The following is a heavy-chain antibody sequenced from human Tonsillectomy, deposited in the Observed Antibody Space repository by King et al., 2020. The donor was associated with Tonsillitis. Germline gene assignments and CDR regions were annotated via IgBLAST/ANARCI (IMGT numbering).Heavy chain of an antibody. Sequence: VQLVQSGAEVKKPGESLKISCKGSGYSFTSYWIAWVRQMPGKGLEWMGIIYHGDSDTRYSPSFQGQVTISADTSISTAYLQWSSLKASDTAMYYCARAKPDNSLPSYYYYAMDVWGQGTTVTVSS. J-gene: IGHJ6*02. CDR1: GYSFTSYW. CDR3: ARAKPDNSLPSYYYYAMDV. CDR2: IYHGDSDT. D-gene: IGHD1-14*01. V-gene: IGHV5-51*01.